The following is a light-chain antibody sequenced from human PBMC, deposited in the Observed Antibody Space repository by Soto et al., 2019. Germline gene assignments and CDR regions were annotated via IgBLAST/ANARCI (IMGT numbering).Light chain of an antibody. J-gene: IGLJ1*01. Sequence: QSALTQPPSVSGAPGQRVSISCTGSTSNIGAPYDVHWYQHLPGTAPKLLIYGDNNRPSGVPDRFSGSKSATSASLAITRLQAEDEAYYYCQSYDISLHHYVFGTGTKVTVL. CDR3: QSYDISLHHYV. CDR2: GDN. CDR1: TSNIGAPYD. V-gene: IGLV1-40*01.